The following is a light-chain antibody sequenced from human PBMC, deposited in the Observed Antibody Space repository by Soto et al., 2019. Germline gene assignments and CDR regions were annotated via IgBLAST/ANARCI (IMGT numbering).Light chain of an antibody. CDR2: ATS. CDR3: QQYVISPFT. V-gene: IGKV3-20*01. CDR1: QTISKTY. Sequence: EIVLTQSPDTLSLSPGERAALSCRASQTISKTYIAWLQQRPGQPPRLLISATSSRATGIPDRFSGSGSGTDFTLTIRRLEPEDFAVYYCQQYVISPFTFGHGTKVEMK. J-gene: IGKJ3*01.